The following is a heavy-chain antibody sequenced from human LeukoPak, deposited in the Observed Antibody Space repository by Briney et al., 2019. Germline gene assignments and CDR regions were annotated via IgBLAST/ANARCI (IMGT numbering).Heavy chain of an antibody. V-gene: IGHV1-2*02. J-gene: IGHJ6*03. Sequence: ASVKVSCKASGYTFTGYYMHWVRQAPGQGLEWMGWINPNSGGTNYAQKFQGRVTMTRDTSISTAYMELSRLRSDDTAVYYCARAGTRYYDILTGYYYYYYYMDVWGKGTTVTVSS. CDR3: ARAGTRYYDILTGYYYYYYYMDV. D-gene: IGHD3-9*01. CDR1: GYTFTGYY. CDR2: INPNSGGT.